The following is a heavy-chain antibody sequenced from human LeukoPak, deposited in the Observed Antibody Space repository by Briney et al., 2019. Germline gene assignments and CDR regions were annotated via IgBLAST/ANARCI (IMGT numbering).Heavy chain of an antibody. Sequence: PGGSLRLSCAASGCTFSSYSMNWVRQAPGKGLEGVSSISSSSSYIYYADSVKGRFTISRDNAKNSLYLQMNSLRAEDTAVYYCARDKGDDYGDYRNAFDIWGQGTMVTVSS. CDR2: ISSSSSYI. CDR3: ARDKGDDYGDYRNAFDI. D-gene: IGHD4-17*01. CDR1: GCTFSSYS. V-gene: IGHV3-21*01. J-gene: IGHJ3*02.